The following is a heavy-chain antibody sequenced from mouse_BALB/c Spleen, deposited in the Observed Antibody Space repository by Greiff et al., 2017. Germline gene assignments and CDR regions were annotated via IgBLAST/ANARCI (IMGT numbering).Heavy chain of an antibody. V-gene: IGHV2-6-4*01. CDR2: IWGGGST. CDR1: GFSLSRYS. CDR3: ARNSPSPSGFAY. Sequence: VQGVESGPGLVAPSQSLSITCTVSGFSLSRYSVHWVRQPPGKGLEWLGMIWGGGSTDYNSALKSRLSISKDNSKSQVFLKMNSLQTDDTAMYYCARNSPSPSGFAYWGQGTLVTVSA. D-gene: IGHD2-10*02. J-gene: IGHJ3*01.